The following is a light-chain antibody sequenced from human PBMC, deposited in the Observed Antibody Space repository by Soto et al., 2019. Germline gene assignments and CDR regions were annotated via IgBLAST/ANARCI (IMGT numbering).Light chain of an antibody. CDR3: QQYGSSTPVT. J-gene: IGKJ4*01. Sequence: EIVLTQSPGTLSLSPGERATLSCRASQSVSSSYLAWYQQKPGQAPRLLIYGASSRATGIPDRFSGSGSGTDVTLTISTLEPDDFAVYYCQQYGSSTPVTFGGGTKVEIK. CDR1: QSVSSSY. V-gene: IGKV3-20*01. CDR2: GAS.